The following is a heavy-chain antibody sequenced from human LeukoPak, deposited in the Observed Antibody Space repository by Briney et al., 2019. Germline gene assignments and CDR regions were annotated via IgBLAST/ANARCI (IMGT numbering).Heavy chain of an antibody. D-gene: IGHD6-19*01. V-gene: IGHV1-8*01. CDR3: ARGPQWRGDSYYIDV. Sequence: GASVKVSCKASGYTFTNVDINWVRQATGQGLEWMGWMNPNSGNTGYAQKFQGRVTMTMNTSITTAYMELSSLISEDTAVYYCARGPQWRGDSYYIDVWGRGTTVTVSS. CDR1: GYTFTNVD. CDR2: MNPNSGNT. J-gene: IGHJ6*03.